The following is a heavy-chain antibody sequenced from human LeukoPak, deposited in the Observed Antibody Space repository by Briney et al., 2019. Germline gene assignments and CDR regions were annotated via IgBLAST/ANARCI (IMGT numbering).Heavy chain of an antibody. CDR3: ARGAASDGSHYGMDV. Sequence: GGSLRLSCAASGFSFSDYGMHWVRQAPGKGLEWVAVIWYDGSIKNYADSVEGRLTISRDNSNNMLYLQMHSLRVEDTAVYYCARGAASDGSHYGMDVWGEGTTVIVSS. CDR1: GFSFSDYG. J-gene: IGHJ6*04. CDR2: IWYDGSIK. V-gene: IGHV3-33*01. D-gene: IGHD5-24*01.